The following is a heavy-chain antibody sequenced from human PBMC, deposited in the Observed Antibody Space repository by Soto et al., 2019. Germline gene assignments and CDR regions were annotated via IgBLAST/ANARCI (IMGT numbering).Heavy chain of an antibody. CDR2: INAGNGNT. J-gene: IGHJ3*02. Sequence: ASVKVSCKASGYTFTSYAMHWVRQAPGQRLEWMGWINAGNGNTKYSQKFQGRVTITRDTSASTAYMELSSLRSEDTAVYYCARVIHYYDSSGYHDAFDIWGQGTMFTVSS. CDR1: GYTFTSYA. D-gene: IGHD3-22*01. CDR3: ARVIHYYDSSGYHDAFDI. V-gene: IGHV1-3*01.